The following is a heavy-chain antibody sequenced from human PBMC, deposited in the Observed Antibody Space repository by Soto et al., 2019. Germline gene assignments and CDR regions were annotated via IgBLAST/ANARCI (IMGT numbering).Heavy chain of an antibody. D-gene: IGHD1-26*01. CDR1: GGSIGSGDYY. Sequence: QVQLKESGPGLVKPSQTLSLTCSVSGGSIGSGDYYWSWVRQSPGKGLEWIGYIYYTGKTYYNPFLGSRVTFSGETSQNQLSLRLSDVTVADTAVYYCARDSRRRADSGTRPLYYFDYWGQGTLFTVSS. CDR3: ARDSRRRADSGTRPLYYFDY. J-gene: IGHJ4*02. V-gene: IGHV4-30-4*01. CDR2: IYYTGKT.